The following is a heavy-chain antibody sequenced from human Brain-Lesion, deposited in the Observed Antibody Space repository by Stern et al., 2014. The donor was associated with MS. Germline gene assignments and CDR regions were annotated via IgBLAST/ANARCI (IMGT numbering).Heavy chain of an antibody. CDR1: GFTFSNSW. CDR2: INRDGSTT. CDR3: TILSGPYDH. Sequence: VQLVESGGGFVQPGGSLRLSCAASGFTFSNSWMHWVRQAPGKGLVWVARINRDGSTTTYADSVKGRFTISRDNAKNTLYLQMSSLRAEDPAVYYCTILSGPYDHWGQGTLVTVSS. V-gene: IGHV3-74*02. J-gene: IGHJ4*02. D-gene: IGHD3-10*01.